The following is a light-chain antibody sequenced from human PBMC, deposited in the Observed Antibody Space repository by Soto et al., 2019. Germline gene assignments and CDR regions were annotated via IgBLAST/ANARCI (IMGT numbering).Light chain of an antibody. J-gene: IGKJ1*01. CDR1: QSVSSSY. CDR2: CAS. Sequence: EIVLTQSPGTLSLSPGERATLSCRASQSVSSSYFAWYQQRFGQAPRLLIYCASSRATGIPDRFSGIGSGTDFTLTISRLEPEDFSVYYCQQYGSSSWTFGQGTKVEIK. V-gene: IGKV3-20*01. CDR3: QQYGSSSWT.